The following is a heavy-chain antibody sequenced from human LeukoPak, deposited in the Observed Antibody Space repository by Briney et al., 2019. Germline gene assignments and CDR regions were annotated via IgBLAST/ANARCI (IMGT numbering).Heavy chain of an antibody. CDR3: ARRWTYGGNSDAFDI. D-gene: IGHD4-23*01. V-gene: IGHV3-21*04. CDR1: GFTFSSYS. Sequence: GGSLRLSCAASGFTFSSYSMNWVRQAPGKGLEWVSSISSSSSYIYYADSVKGRFTISRDNAKNSLYLQMNSLRAEDTAVYYCARRWTYGGNSDAFDIWGQGTMVTVSS. CDR2: ISSSSSYI. J-gene: IGHJ3*02.